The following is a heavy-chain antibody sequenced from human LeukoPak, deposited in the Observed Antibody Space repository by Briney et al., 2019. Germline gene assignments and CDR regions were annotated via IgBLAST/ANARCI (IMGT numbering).Heavy chain of an antibody. CDR3: ASLVEMATSRYFDL. CDR2: ISSSSSYI. Sequence: PGGSLRLSCAASGFTFSSYSMNWVRQAPGKGLEWVSSISSSSSYIYYADSVKGRFTISRDNAKNSLYLQMNSLRAEDTAVYYCASLVEMATSRYFDLWGRGTLVTVSS. V-gene: IGHV3-21*01. J-gene: IGHJ2*01. D-gene: IGHD5-24*01. CDR1: GFTFSSYS.